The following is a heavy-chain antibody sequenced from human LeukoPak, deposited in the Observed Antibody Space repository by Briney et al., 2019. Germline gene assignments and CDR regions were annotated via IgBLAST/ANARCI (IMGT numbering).Heavy chain of an antibody. CDR2: MYTSGST. CDR3: ASVAGDGYNSIDY. Sequence: SETLSLTCTVSGGLISSGSYYWSWIRQPAGKGLEWIGRMYTSGSTNYNPSLKSRVTISVDTSKNQFSLKLSSVTAADTAVYYCASVAGDGYNSIDYWGQGTLVTVSS. J-gene: IGHJ4*02. CDR1: GGLISSGSYY. V-gene: IGHV4-61*02. D-gene: IGHD5-24*01.